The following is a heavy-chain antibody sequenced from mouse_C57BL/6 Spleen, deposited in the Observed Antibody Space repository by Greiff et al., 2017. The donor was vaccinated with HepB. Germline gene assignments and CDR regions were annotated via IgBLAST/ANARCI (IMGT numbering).Heavy chain of an antibody. CDR3: ASGGTTVVSYYFDY. V-gene: IGHV1-82*01. D-gene: IGHD1-1*01. Sequence: VQLQQSGPELVKPGASVKISCKASGYAFSSSWMNWVKQRPGKGLEWIGRIYPGDGDTNYNGKFKGKATLTADKSSSTAYMQLSSLTSEDSAVYFCASGGTTVVSYYFDYWGQGTTLTVSS. J-gene: IGHJ2*01. CDR1: GYAFSSSW. CDR2: IYPGDGDT.